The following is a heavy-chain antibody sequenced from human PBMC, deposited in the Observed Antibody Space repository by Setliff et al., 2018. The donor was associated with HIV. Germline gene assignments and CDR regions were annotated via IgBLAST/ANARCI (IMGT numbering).Heavy chain of an antibody. Sequence: SETLSLTCTVSDSGTYYWSWIRQPAGKGLEWIGRVSSRGDTNYNPSLKSRVTMSVDTSKNQFSLKLSSVTAADTAVYYCARGQMYYDILTGYYRWFDPWGQGTLVTVSS. V-gene: IGHV4-4*07. J-gene: IGHJ5*02. CDR2: VSSRGDT. CDR3: ARGQMYYDILTGYYRWFDP. CDR1: DSGTYY. D-gene: IGHD3-9*01.